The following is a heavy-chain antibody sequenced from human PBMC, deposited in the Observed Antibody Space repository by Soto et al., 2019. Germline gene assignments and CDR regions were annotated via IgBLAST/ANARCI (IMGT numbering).Heavy chain of an antibody. CDR3: AREQNAPPIVVVVAAARWYEYYYMDV. J-gene: IGHJ6*03. V-gene: IGHV1-69*08. Sequence: QVQLVQSGAEVKKPGSSVKVSCKASGGTFSSYTISWVRQAPGQGLEWMGRIIPILGIANYPQKFQGRVEIPADESTSAAYMELRSLRSEDAAVYYCAREQNAPPIVVVVAAARWYEYYYMDVWGKGSTVTVSS. D-gene: IGHD2-15*01. CDR2: IIPILGIA. CDR1: GGTFSSYT.